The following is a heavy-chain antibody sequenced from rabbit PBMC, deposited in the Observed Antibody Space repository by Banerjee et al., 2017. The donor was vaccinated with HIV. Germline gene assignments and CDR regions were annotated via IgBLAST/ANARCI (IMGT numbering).Heavy chain of an antibody. Sequence: QEQLVESGGGLVQPEGSLTLTCTASGFSFSSSYYMCWVRQAPGKGLEWIGGIYTGSGNAYYASGPKARFTITKTSSTTENLKMTSLAAADTASECCARYTTDSGFSLWGPGTLVTVS. J-gene: IGHJ4*01. CDR2: IYTGSGNA. CDR1: GFSFSSSYY. CDR3: ARYTTDSGFSL. D-gene: IGHD1-1*01. V-gene: IGHV1S45*01.